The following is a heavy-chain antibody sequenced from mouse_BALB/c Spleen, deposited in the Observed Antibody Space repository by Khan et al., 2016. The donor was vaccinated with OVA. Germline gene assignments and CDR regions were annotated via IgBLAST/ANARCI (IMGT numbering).Heavy chain of an antibody. V-gene: IGHV3-6*02. CDR1: GYSITSGYY. CDR2: ISYDGSN. J-gene: IGHJ3*01. Sequence: EVQLQESGPGLVKPSQSLSLTCSVTGYSITSGYYWNWIRQFPGNKLEWMGYISYDGSNNYNPSLKNRISITRDTSENQFFLTLNSVTTEDTATYYCTRGKNYNGYLAYWGQGTLVTVSA. CDR3: TRGKNYNGYLAY. D-gene: IGHD1-2*01.